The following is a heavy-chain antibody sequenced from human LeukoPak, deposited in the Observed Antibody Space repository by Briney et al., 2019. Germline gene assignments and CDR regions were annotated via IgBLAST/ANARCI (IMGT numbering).Heavy chain of an antibody. CDR3: ARLGARSGSYDY. V-gene: IGHV3-20*04. J-gene: IGHJ4*02. CDR2: ITWNGGIT. D-gene: IGHD3-10*01. Sequence: GGSLRLSCAASGFTFDDHGMSWVRQAPGKGLEWVSGITWNGGITHYADSVKGRFTISRDNAKNSLYLQMNSLRAEDTAVYYCARLGARSGSYDYWGQGTLVTVSS. CDR1: GFTFDDHG.